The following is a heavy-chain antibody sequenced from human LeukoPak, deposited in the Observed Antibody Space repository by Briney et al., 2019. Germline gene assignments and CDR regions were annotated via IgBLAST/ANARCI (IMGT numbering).Heavy chain of an antibody. J-gene: IGHJ4*02. D-gene: IGHD6-13*01. CDR1: GGSISSYY. CDR2: IYTSGST. V-gene: IGHV4-4*07. Sequence: SEALSLTCTVSGGSISSYYWSWIRQPAGKGLEWIGRIYTSGSTNYNPSLKSRVTMSVDTSKNQFSLKLSSVTAADTAVYYCARDIAAAAHFDYWGQGTLVTVSS. CDR3: ARDIAAAAHFDY.